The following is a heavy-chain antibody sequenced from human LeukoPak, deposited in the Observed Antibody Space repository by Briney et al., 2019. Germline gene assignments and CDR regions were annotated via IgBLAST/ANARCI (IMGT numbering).Heavy chain of an antibody. J-gene: IGHJ4*02. CDR2: ISYDGSNK. CDR1: GFTFSSYA. D-gene: IGHD4-17*01. Sequence: PGRSLRLSCAASGFTFSSYAMHWVRQAPGKGLEWVAVISYDGSNKYYADSVKGRFTISRDNSKNTLYLQMNSLRAEDTAVYYCARELRTTVTTRPFDYWGQGTLVTVSS. V-gene: IGHV3-30*04. CDR3: ARELRTTVTTRPFDY.